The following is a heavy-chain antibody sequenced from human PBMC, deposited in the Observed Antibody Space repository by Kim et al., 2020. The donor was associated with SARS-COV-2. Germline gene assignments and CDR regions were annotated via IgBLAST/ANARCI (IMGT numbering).Heavy chain of an antibody. CDR3: VKELIGCQYVLSH. CDR2: INRNGAVT. Sequence: GGSLRLSCAASGFTFDKYSMHWVRQVPGKGLEWVSLINRNGAVTYYADSMKGRFTISRDNSENSLYLQMTSLTTDDTALYYCVKELIGCQYVLSHWGQGTLVTVSS. D-gene: IGHD3-10*02. J-gene: IGHJ4*02. V-gene: IGHV3-43*01. CDR1: GFTFDKYS.